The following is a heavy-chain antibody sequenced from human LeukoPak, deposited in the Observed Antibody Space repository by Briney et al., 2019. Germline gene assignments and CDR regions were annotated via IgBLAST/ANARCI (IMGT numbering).Heavy chain of an antibody. Sequence: SQTLSLTCSVSGGSFSNNYNWDWIRQPPGKGLEWIGSLYYSGQTYSNPSLKSRVTISVDSSKRQFSLNLSSVTAEDTAAYYCTRSSDFGGLNFYDYMDVWGKGTTVTVSS. V-gene: IGHV4-39*01. D-gene: IGHD4-23*01. CDR1: GGSFSNNYN. CDR2: LYYSGQT. CDR3: TRSSDFGGLNFYDYMDV. J-gene: IGHJ6*03.